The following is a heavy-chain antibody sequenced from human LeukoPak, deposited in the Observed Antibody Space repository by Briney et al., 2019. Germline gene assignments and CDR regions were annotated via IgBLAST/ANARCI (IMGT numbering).Heavy chain of an antibody. CDR1: GGSFRGYY. J-gene: IGHJ4*02. Sequence: PSETLSLTCAVYGGSFRGYYWSWIRQPPGKGLEWIGEINHSGSTNYNPSLKSRVTISVDTSKNQFSLKLSSVTAADTAVYYCARGILVDYYDSSGYSYWGQGTLVTVSS. CDR2: INHSGST. V-gene: IGHV4-34*01. D-gene: IGHD3-22*01. CDR3: ARGILVDYYDSSGYSY.